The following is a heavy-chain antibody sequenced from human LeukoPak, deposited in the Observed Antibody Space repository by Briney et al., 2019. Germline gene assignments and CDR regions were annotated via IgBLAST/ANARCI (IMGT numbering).Heavy chain of an antibody. V-gene: IGHV1-18*01. CDR3: ARGDGYNSPPRY. J-gene: IGHJ4*02. CDR1: GYTFTSYG. Sequence: ASVKVSCKASGYTFTSYGISWVRQAPGQGLEWMGWISAYNGNTDYAQKFQGRVTMTRDTSISTAYMELSRLRSDDTAVYYCARGDGYNSPPRYWGQGTLVTVSS. D-gene: IGHD5-24*01. CDR2: ISAYNGNT.